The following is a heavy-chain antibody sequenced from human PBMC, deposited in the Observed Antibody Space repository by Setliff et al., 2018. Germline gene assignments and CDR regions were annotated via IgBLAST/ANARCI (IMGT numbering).Heavy chain of an antibody. D-gene: IGHD4-17*01. J-gene: IGHJ5*02. CDR1: GYTFTSYG. V-gene: IGHV1-18*01. CDR2: ISAYNGNT. CDR3: AKEGFMGDGDYVITEGWFDP. Sequence: ASVKVSCKASGYTFTSYGISWVRQAPGQGLEWMGWISAYNGNTNYAQKLQGRVTMTTDTSTRTAYMEVTSLRSDDTAVYYCAKEGFMGDGDYVITEGWFDPWGQGTLVTVSS.